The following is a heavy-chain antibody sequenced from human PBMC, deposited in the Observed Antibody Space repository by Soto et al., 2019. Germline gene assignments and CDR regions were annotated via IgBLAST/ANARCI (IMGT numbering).Heavy chain of an antibody. CDR2: IYYSGST. Sequence: SETLSLTCTVSGGSISSYYWSWIRQPPGKGLEWIGYIYYSGSTNYNPSLKSRVTISVDTSKNQFSLKLSSVTAADTAVYYCARGFVFADYWGQGTLVTVSS. J-gene: IGHJ4*02. CDR1: GGSISSYY. V-gene: IGHV4-59*01. CDR3: ARGFVFADY. D-gene: IGHD2-21*01.